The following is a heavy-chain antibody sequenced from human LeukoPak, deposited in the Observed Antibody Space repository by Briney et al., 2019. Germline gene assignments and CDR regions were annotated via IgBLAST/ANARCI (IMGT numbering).Heavy chain of an antibody. J-gene: IGHJ5*02. CDR1: GYTFNIYG. CDR3: ARAVSSRRGFDP. CDR2: ISANNGNT. Sequence: ASVKVSCKASGYTFNIYGINWVRQAPGQGLEWMGWISANNGNTNYAQKLQGRVTMTTDTSTSTAYMELRSPRSDDTAVYYCARAVSSRRGFDPWGQGTLVTVSS. D-gene: IGHD1-14*01. V-gene: IGHV1-18*01.